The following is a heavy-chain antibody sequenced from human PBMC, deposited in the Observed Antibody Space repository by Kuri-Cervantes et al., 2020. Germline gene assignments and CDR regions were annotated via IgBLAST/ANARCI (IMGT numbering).Heavy chain of an antibody. Sequence: ETLSLTCAASGFTVSSNYMSWVRQAPGKGLEWVSSISSSSSYIYYADSVKGRFTISRDNAKNSLYLQMNSLRAEDTAVYYCARGYSGWSFDIWGQGTMVTVSS. CDR3: ARGYSGWSFDI. CDR1: GFTVSSNY. V-gene: IGHV3-21*01. J-gene: IGHJ3*02. CDR2: ISSSSSYI. D-gene: IGHD6-19*01.